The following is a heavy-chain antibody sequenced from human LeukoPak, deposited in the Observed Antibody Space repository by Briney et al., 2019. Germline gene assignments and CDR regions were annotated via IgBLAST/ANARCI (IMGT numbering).Heavy chain of an antibody. CDR2: ITPSGDST. CDR1: GFIFSGHS. D-gene: IGHD3-10*01. J-gene: IGHJ4*02. V-gene: IGHV3-48*04. CDR3: ARGHYGLDY. Sequence: GGSLRLSCAASGFIFSGHSMSWVRQAPGKGLEWVSYITPSGDSTYYGDSVKGRFTISRDNAKNSVSLHMNSLRAEDTAVYYCARGHYGLDYWGQGTLVTVSS.